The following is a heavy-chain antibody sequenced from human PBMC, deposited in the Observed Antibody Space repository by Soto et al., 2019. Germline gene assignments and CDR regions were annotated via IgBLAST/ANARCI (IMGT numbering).Heavy chain of an antibody. CDR2: ISAYNGNT. J-gene: IGHJ4*02. V-gene: IGHV1-18*01. Sequence: ASVKVSCKASGYTYISYSMHWVRQAPGQGLEWVGWISAYNGNTNYAQKLQGRVTMTTDTSTSTAYMELRSLRSDDTAVYYCARDLSVSGSPAGYWGQGTLVTVSS. D-gene: IGHD3-10*01. CDR1: GYTYISYS. CDR3: ARDLSVSGSPAGY.